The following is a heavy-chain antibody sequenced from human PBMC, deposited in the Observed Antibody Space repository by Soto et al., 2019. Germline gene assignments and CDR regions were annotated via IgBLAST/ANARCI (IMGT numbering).Heavy chain of an antibody. CDR1: GGSISSYY. D-gene: IGHD6-13*01. V-gene: IGHV4-59*01. Sequence: NPSETLSLTCTVSGGSISSYYWSWIRQPPGKGLEWIGYIYYSGSTNYNPSLKSRVTISVDTSKNQFSLKLSSVTAADTAVYYCARVSYSSSWPYYFDYWGQGTLVTVSS. J-gene: IGHJ4*02. CDR3: ARVSYSSSWPYYFDY. CDR2: IYYSGST.